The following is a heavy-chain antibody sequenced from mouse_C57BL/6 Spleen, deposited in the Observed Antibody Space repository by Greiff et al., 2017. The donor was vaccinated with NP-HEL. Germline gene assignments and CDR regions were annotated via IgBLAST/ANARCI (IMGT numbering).Heavy chain of an antibody. J-gene: IGHJ2*01. CDR3: AREVIYYDYDDGFDY. CDR2: IYPRDGST. V-gene: IGHV1-85*01. Sequence: QVQLKESGPELVKPGASVKLSCKASGYTFTSYDINWVKQRPGQGLEWIGRIYPRDGSTKSNEKFKGNATLTVDTASSTAYMELHSLTSEDSAVYFFAREVIYYDYDDGFDYWGQGTTLTVSS. CDR1: GYTFTSYD. D-gene: IGHD2-4*01.